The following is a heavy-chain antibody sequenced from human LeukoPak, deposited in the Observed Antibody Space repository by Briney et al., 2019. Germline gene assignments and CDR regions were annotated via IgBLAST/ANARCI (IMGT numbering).Heavy chain of an antibody. V-gene: IGHV3-7*01. CDR3: ARDGVVVGIGWFDP. D-gene: IGHD2-15*01. J-gene: IGHJ5*02. CDR2: IKQDGSEK. Sequence: GGSLRLSCAASGFTFSSYWMSWVRQAPGKGLEWVANIKQDGSEKYYVDSVKGRFTISRDNAKNSLYLQMNSLRAEDTAVYYCARDGVVVGIGWFDPWGQGTLVTVSS. CDR1: GFTFSSYW.